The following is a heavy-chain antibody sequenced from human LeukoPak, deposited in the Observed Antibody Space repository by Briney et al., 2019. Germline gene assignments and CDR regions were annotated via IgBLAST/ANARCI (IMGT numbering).Heavy chain of an antibody. J-gene: IGHJ3*02. CDR3: ASLFRDDVFDI. D-gene: IGHD3-10*01. CDR2: VDPSDSYT. Sequence: GESLRISCKGPGYSFTSYWISWVRQMPRKGLEWMGRVDPSDSYTNYSPSFQGHVSISADKSISTAYLQWRSLKASDTAMYYCASLFRDDVFDIWGQGTMVTVSS. CDR1: GYSFTSYW. V-gene: IGHV5-10-1*01.